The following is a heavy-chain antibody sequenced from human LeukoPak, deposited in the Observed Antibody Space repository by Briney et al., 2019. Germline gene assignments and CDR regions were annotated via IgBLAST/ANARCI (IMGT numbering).Heavy chain of an antibody. CDR3: ARAISGSYKGDDY. D-gene: IGHD1-26*01. CDR2: IIPILGIA. Sequence: ASVKVSCKASGGTFSSYAISWVRQAPGQGLEWMGRIIPILGIANYAQKFQGRVTITADKSTSTAYMELSSLRSEDTAVYYCARAISGSYKGDDYWGQGTLVTVSS. V-gene: IGHV1-69*04. CDR1: GGTFSSYA. J-gene: IGHJ4*02.